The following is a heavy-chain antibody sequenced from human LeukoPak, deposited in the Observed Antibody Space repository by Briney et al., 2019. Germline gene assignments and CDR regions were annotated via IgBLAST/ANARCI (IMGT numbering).Heavy chain of an antibody. CDR1: GYTFTDYY. D-gene: IGHD2-2*01. V-gene: IGHV1-69-2*01. CDR3: ARDLGPLPAAIHY. CDR2: VDPEDGET. J-gene: IGHJ4*02. Sequence: ASVKISCKVSGYTFTDYYMHWVQQAPGKGLEWMGLVDPEDGETIYAEKFQGRVTITADTSTDTAYMELSSLRSEDTAVYYCARDLGPLPAAIHYWGQGTLVTVSS.